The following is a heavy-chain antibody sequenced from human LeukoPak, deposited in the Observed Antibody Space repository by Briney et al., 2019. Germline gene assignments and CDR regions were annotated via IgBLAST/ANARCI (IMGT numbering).Heavy chain of an antibody. V-gene: IGHV4-59*01. CDR1: GGSISSYY. CDR3: ARDSDYGGNPAFDY. Sequence: PPETLSLTCTVSGGSISSYYWSWIRQPPGTGLEWIGDIYYSGSTNYNPSLKSRVTISVDTSKNQFSLKLSSVTAADTAVYYCARDSDYGGNPAFDYWGQGTLVTVSS. CDR2: IYYSGST. J-gene: IGHJ4*02. D-gene: IGHD4-23*01.